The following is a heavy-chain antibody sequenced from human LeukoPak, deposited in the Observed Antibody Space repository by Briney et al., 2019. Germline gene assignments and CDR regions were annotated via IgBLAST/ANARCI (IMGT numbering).Heavy chain of an antibody. CDR1: GGSISSGDYY. J-gene: IGHJ4*02. D-gene: IGHD4-17*01. Sequence: SETLSLTCTVSGGSISSGDYYWSWIRQPPGKGLEWIGYIYYSGSTYYNPSLKSRVTISVDTSKNQFSLKLSSVTAADTAVYYCARQITTVVTTFDYWGQGTLVTVSS. V-gene: IGHV4-30-4*01. CDR3: ARQITTVVTTFDY. CDR2: IYYSGST.